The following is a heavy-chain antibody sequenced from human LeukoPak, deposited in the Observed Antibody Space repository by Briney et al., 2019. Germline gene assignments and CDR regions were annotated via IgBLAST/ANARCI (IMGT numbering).Heavy chain of an antibody. Sequence: SETLSLTCTASGGSISTSSYYWGWVRQPPGKGLEWIGNIFYSGSTYYSPSLKSRVTISVDTSKNQFSLKLSSVTAADTAVYYCARAVRYFGQDAYDIWGQGTMVTVSS. D-gene: IGHD3-9*01. CDR1: GGSISTSSYY. CDR2: IFYSGST. CDR3: ARAVRYFGQDAYDI. J-gene: IGHJ3*02. V-gene: IGHV4-39*07.